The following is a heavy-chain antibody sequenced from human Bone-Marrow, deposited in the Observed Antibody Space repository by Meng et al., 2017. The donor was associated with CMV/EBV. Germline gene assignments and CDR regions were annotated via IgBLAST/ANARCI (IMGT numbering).Heavy chain of an antibody. J-gene: IGHJ4*02. V-gene: IGHV3-30*04. Sequence: GESLKISCAASGFTFSSYAMHWVRQAPGKGLEWVAVISYDGSNKYYADSVKGRFTISRDNSKNTLYLQMNSLRAEDTAVYYCARKSSGYSYDHWGQGTLVIVSS. CDR3: ARKSSGYSYDH. CDR1: GFTFSSYA. CDR2: ISYDGSNK. D-gene: IGHD5-18*01.